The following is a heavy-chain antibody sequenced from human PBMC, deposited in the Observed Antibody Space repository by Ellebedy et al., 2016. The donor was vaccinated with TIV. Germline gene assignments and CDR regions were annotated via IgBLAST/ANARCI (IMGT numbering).Heavy chain of an antibody. CDR1: GFTFDDYA. J-gene: IGHJ5*02. CDR2: ISWNSGSI. Sequence: GGSLRLSXAASGFTFDDYAMHWVRQAPGKGLEWVSGISWNSGSIGYADSVKGRFTIFRDNAKNSLYLQMNSLRAEDTALYYCAKDLGYCSGGSCYSGWFDPWGQGTLVTVSS. D-gene: IGHD2-15*01. V-gene: IGHV3-9*01. CDR3: AKDLGYCSGGSCYSGWFDP.